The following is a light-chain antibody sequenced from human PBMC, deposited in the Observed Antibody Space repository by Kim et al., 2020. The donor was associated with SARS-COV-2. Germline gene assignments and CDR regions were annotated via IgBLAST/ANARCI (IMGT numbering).Light chain of an antibody. CDR2: DVS. J-gene: IGLJ1*01. Sequence: GQSVTISCAGTSSDVGAYNYVSWYQQHPDKVPKLIIYDVSNRPSGVSERFSGSKSGTTASLNISGLQTEDEADYYCSSYTTTSTYVFGTGTKVTVL. CDR1: SSDVGAYNY. V-gene: IGLV2-14*03. CDR3: SSYTTTSTYV.